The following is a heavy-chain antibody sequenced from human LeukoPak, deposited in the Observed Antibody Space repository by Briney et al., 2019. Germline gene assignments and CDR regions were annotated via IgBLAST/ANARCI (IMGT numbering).Heavy chain of an antibody. CDR3: ARSLRVTTREFDY. Sequence: GGSLRLSCAASGFTFSSYAMSWVRQAPGKGLEWVSAISGRGGSTYYADSVKGRFTISRDNSKNTLYLQMNSLRAEDTAVYYCARSLRVTTREFDYWGQGTLVTVSS. D-gene: IGHD4-17*01. V-gene: IGHV3-23*01. CDR2: ISGRGGST. J-gene: IGHJ4*02. CDR1: GFTFSSYA.